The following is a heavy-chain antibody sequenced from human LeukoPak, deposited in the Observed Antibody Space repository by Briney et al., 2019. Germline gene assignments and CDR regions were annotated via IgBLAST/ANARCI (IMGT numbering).Heavy chain of an antibody. CDR3: ARRSTVKGVDV. CDR2: INHSGST. CDR1: GGSFSGYY. V-gene: IGHV4-34*01. Sequence: SETLSLTCAVYGGSFSGYYWSWIRQPPGKGLEWIGEINHSGSTNYNPSLKSRVTISVDTSKNQFSLKLSSVTAADTAVYYCARRSTVKGVDVWGKGTTVTISS. D-gene: IGHD4-17*01. J-gene: IGHJ6*04.